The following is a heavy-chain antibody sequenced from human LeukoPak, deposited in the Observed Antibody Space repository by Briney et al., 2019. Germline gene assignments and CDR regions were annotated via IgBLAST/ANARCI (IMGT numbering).Heavy chain of an antibody. D-gene: IGHD2-2*01. CDR1: GFTFSSYG. CDR3: ARVFQLSSASPWAFDI. V-gene: IGHV3-33*01. Sequence: GRSLRLSCAAPGFTFSSYGMHWVRQAPGKGLEWVAVIWYDGSNKYYADSVKGRFTISRDNSRNTLYLQMSSLRAEDTALYYCARVFQLSSASPWAFDIWGQGTMVTVSP. CDR2: IWYDGSNK. J-gene: IGHJ3*02.